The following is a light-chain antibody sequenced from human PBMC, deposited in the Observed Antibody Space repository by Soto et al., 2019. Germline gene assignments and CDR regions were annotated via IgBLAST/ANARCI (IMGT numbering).Light chain of an antibody. CDR1: QSVSSY. Sequence: EVVLTQSPATLSLSPGERATLSCRASQSVSSYLVWYQQKPGQAPRLLIYDASNRATGILVRFSGSGSGTDFTLTISSLEPEDLAVYYCQQRNSWPLTFGGGTKVEIK. V-gene: IGKV3-11*01. CDR2: DAS. J-gene: IGKJ4*01. CDR3: QQRNSWPLT.